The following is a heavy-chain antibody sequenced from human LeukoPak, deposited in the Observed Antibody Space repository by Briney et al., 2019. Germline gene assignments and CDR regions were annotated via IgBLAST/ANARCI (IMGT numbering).Heavy chain of an antibody. V-gene: IGHV3-7*01. Sequence: GGSLRLSFAAYGFTFSSYWMSWVRQAPGKGLEWVANIKQDGSEKYYVDSVKGRFTISRDNAKNSLYLQMNSLRAEDTAVYYCAREPHSGADYWGQGTLVTVSS. CDR1: GFTFSSYW. CDR2: IKQDGSEK. J-gene: IGHJ4*02. CDR3: AREPHSGADY. D-gene: IGHD5-12*01.